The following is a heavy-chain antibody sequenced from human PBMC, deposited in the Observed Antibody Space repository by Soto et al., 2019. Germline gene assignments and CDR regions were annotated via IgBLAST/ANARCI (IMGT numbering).Heavy chain of an antibody. J-gene: IGHJ4*02. Sequence: GGSLRLSCEGSGFTLSDHYMDWVRQAPGKGLEWGGRSRNRGNNYVTEYAASVKGRFTISRDDSKNAVHLQMNSLKTEDTARYPCVTYFVYISGLWGQGTLVTVSS. CDR1: GFTLSDHY. CDR2: SRNRGNNYVT. CDR3: VTYFVYISGL. D-gene: IGHD5-18*01. V-gene: IGHV3-72*01.